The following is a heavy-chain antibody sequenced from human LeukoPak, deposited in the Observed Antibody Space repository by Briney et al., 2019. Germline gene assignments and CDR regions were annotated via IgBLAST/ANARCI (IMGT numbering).Heavy chain of an antibody. V-gene: IGHV4-59*01. CDR2: IYNIGST. J-gene: IGHJ5*01. Sequence: SETLSLTCTVSGGSIGIYYWTWIRQPPGKGLEYIGYIYNIGSTNYNPSLKSRVTISVDTSKNQFSLKLTSVTAADTAVYYCATDIKRGDGYNYDSWGQGTLVTISS. D-gene: IGHD5-24*01. CDR3: ATDIKRGDGYNYDS. CDR1: GGSIGIYY.